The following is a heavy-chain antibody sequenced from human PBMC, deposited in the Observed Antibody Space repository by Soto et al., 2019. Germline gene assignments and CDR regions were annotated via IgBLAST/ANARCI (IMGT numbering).Heavy chain of an antibody. CDR1: DFTFRNYW. V-gene: IGHV3-7*03. CDR3: FGGNGGPQ. Sequence: EVQLVESGGDLVQPGGSLRLSCATSDFTFRNYWMNWVLQAPGKGLEWVANIKPDGSATNYVDSVKGRFTISRDNVRNSVSLQMNSLRVEDTAVYFCFGGNGGPQWGQGPLVTVSS. J-gene: IGHJ4*02. D-gene: IGHD3-16*01. CDR2: IKPDGSAT.